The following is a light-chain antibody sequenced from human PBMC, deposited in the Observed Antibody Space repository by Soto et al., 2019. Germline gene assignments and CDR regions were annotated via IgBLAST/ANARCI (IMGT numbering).Light chain of an antibody. J-gene: IGLJ1*01. V-gene: IGLV2-14*01. Sequence: QSVLTQPASVSGSPGQSITISCTGTSSDVGGYNHVSWYQQYPGKAPKLMIYDVTNRPSGVSNRFSGSKSGNTASLTISGLQAEDEADYYCSSYTSSSILFGTGTQLTVL. CDR3: SSYTSSSIL. CDR2: DVT. CDR1: SSDVGGYNH.